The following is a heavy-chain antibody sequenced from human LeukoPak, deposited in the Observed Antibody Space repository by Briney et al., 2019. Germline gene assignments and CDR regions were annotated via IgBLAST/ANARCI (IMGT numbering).Heavy chain of an antibody. CDR1: GFIFRSYW. D-gene: IGHD2/OR15-2a*01. CDR3: TRELLSLHQGLDS. J-gene: IGHJ5*01. Sequence: PGGSLRLSCAASGFIFRSYWMNWVRQAPGKGLEWVSCISSNVNKMYYAESVRGRFTVSRDNVGNSLSLQMDSLRAEDTAVYYCTRELLSLHQGLDSWGQGTLVTVSS. V-gene: IGHV3-21*01. CDR2: ISSNVNKM.